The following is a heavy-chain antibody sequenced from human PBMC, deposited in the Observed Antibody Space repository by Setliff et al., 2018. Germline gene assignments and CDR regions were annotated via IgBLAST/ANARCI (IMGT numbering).Heavy chain of an antibody. CDR2: IYYTGST. V-gene: IGHV4-39*07. J-gene: IGHJ4*02. D-gene: IGHD1-1*01. CDR3: ARDMGQPYYFES. CDR1: GGSISSSSHY. Sequence: SETMSLTCTVSGGSISSSSHYWGWIRQPPGKGLEWIGSIYYTGSTYSNPSLKSRVTMSVDTSKRQFSLKLVSATAADTAVYYCARDMGQPYYFESWGLGTLVTVSS.